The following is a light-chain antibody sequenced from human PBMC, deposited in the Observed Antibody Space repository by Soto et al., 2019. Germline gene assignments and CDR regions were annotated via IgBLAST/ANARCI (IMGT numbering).Light chain of an antibody. CDR1: QFISSSY. CDR3: QQYGRSPPWT. J-gene: IGKJ1*01. CDR2: GAS. Sequence: EIVLTQSPGTLSVSLGDRATLSCRASQFISSSYLAWYQQKPGQAPRLLFYGASNRATGIPDRFSGSGSGTDFTLTISRLEPEDFAVYYCQQYGRSPPWTFGQGTKVDI. V-gene: IGKV3-20*01.